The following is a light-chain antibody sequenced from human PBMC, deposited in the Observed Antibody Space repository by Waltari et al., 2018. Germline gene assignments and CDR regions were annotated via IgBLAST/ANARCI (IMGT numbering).Light chain of an antibody. V-gene: IGLV1-44*01. CDR2: SNY. CDR3: AAWDDSVNGLV. Sequence: QSVLTQAPSASVAPGQRVTISCSGGPSNLETHFLNWYQHLPGSAPKLLIFSNYQRPTGVPARFSGSKSGTSASLSIRGVQSEDEADYYCAAWDDSVNGLVFGGGTKLTVL. CDR1: PSNLETHF. J-gene: IGLJ3*02.